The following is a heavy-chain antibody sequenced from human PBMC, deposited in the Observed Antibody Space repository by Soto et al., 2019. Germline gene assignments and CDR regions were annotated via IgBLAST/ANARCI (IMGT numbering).Heavy chain of an antibody. D-gene: IGHD6-19*01. V-gene: IGHV3-33*01. CDR2: IWYDGSNE. Sequence: GSLRLSCAASGFIFSNFGMHWVRQAPGKGLEWVAVIWYDGSNEYYADSVKGRFTISKDNSKNTLYLQMNSLRAEDTAVYYCARDDIPGRAVATYGMDVWGQGTTVTVSS. CDR1: GFIFSNFG. CDR3: ARDDIPGRAVATYGMDV. J-gene: IGHJ6*02.